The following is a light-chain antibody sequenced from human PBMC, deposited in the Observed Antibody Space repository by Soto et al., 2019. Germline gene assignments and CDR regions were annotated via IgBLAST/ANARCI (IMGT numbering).Light chain of an antibody. V-gene: IGKV1-5*03. Sequence: DIQMTQSPSTLSASVGDRVTITCRASQSISSWLAWYQQKPGEAPNLLIYRASTLKSGVPSRFSGSGSGTELTLTISSLQPDDFATYYCQRYNGYPYSFGQGTKLEIK. CDR3: QRYNGYPYS. J-gene: IGKJ2*03. CDR1: QSISSW. CDR2: RAS.